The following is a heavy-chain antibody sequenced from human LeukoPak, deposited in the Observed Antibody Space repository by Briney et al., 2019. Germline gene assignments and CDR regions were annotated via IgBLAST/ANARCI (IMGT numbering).Heavy chain of an antibody. CDR1: GGSFSGYY. D-gene: IGHD3-3*02. Sequence: SETLSLTCAVYGGSFSGYYWNWIRQPPGKGLEWIGEINNSGSTNYNPSLKSRVTISRDTSKNQFSLKLSSVTAADTAVYYCARGRAFFDWGQGTLVTVSS. CDR2: INNSGST. J-gene: IGHJ4*02. V-gene: IGHV4-34*01. CDR3: ARGRAFFD.